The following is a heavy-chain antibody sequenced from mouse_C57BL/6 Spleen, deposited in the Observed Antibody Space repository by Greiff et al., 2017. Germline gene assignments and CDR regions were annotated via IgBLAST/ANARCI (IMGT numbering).Heavy chain of an antibody. CDR2: IWSGGST. V-gene: IGHV2-2*01. J-gene: IGHJ4*01. CDR1: GFSLTSYG. Sequence: VHLVESGPGLVQPSQSLSITCTVSGFSLTSYGVHWVRQSPGKGLEWLGVIWSGGSTDYNAAFISRLSISKDNSKSQVFFKMNSLQADDTAIYYCARSSYDYDEGYAMDYWGQGTSVTVSS. CDR3: ARSSYDYDEGYAMDY. D-gene: IGHD2-4*01.